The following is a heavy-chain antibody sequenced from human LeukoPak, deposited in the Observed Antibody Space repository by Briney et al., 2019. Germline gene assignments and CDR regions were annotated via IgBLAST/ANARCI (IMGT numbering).Heavy chain of an antibody. J-gene: IGHJ4*02. CDR3: ARDTLFDY. CDR2: ISSSSSTI. V-gene: IGHV3-48*04. Sequence: GVSLRLSCAASGFTFSSYSMNWVRQAPGKGLEWVSYISSSSSTIYYADSVKGRFTISRDNAKNSLYLQMNSLRAEDTAVYYCARDTLFDYWGQGTLVTVSS. CDR1: GFTFSSYS.